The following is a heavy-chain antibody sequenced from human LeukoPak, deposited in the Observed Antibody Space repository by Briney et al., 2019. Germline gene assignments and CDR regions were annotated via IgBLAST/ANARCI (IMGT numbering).Heavy chain of an antibody. CDR3: ARDTYYYDSSGYSDFDY. CDR2: ISAYNGNT. V-gene: IGHV1-18*01. J-gene: IGHJ4*02. Sequence: GASVKVSCKASGYTFTSYGISWVRQAPGQGLEWMGWISAYNGNTNYAQKLQGRVTMTTDTSTSTAYMELRSLRSDDTAVYYCARDTYYYDSSGYSDFDYWGQGTLVTVSS. CDR1: GYTFTSYG. D-gene: IGHD3-22*01.